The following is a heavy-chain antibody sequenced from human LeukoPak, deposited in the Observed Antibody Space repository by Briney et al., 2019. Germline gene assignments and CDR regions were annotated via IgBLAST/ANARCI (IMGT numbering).Heavy chain of an antibody. CDR1: GYTLTELS. Sequence: ASVRVSCKVSGYTLTELSMHWVRQAPGKGLEWMGGFDPEDGETIYAQKFQGRVTMTEDTSTDTAYMELSSLRSEDTAVYYCAAIYRSSTSCYTRFDPWGQGTLVTVSS. V-gene: IGHV1-24*01. D-gene: IGHD2-2*02. J-gene: IGHJ5*02. CDR2: FDPEDGET. CDR3: AAIYRSSTSCYTRFDP.